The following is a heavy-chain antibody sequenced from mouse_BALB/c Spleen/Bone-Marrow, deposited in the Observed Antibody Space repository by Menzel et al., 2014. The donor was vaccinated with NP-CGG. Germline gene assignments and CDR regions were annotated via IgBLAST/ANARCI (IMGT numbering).Heavy chain of an antibody. CDR3: SRCVDVYLWFSL. V-gene: IGHV5-6-3*01. CDR2: INRNGGDT. CDR1: GFTFSNYG. Sequence: DVKLQESGGGLVQPGGTLKLSCAASGFTFSNYGMSWVRQTPDRRLEYVANINRNGGDTYYPDSVKGRFTISRDNAKNTLNLQMSSLKSEDTVMYYWSRCVDVYLWFSLRGHGTLVTVVA. J-gene: IGHJ3*01.